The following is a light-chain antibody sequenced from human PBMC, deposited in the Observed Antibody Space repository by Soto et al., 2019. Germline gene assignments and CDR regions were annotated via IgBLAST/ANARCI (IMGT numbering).Light chain of an antibody. J-gene: IGLJ1*01. Sequence: QSVLTQPPSASGTPGQRVTISCSGSSSNIGSNTVNWYQQLPGTAPKLLIYSNNQRPSGVPDRFSGSKSGKSASLAINGLQYEDEAAYYRAAWDDSLSCDNYVFGNGTKVTV. CDR1: SSNIGSNT. CDR3: AAWDDSLSCDNYV. V-gene: IGLV1-44*01. CDR2: SNN.